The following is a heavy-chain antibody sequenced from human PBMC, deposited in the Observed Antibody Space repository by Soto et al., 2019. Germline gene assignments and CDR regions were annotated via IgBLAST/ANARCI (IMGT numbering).Heavy chain of an antibody. J-gene: IGHJ3*02. Sequence: QVQLVQSGAEVKKPGSSVKFSCKASGGTFSSYAISWVRHAPGQGLEWMGGIIPIFGTANYAQKFQGRVTITAEESTSTAYMELSSLRSEDTAVYYCARETLPAAILGAFDIWGQGTMVTVSS. CDR1: GGTFSSYA. V-gene: IGHV1-69*01. CDR3: ARETLPAAILGAFDI. D-gene: IGHD2-2*01. CDR2: IIPIFGTA.